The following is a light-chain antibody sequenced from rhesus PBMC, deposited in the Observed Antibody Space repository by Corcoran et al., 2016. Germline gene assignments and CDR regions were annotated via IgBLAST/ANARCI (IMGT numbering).Light chain of an antibody. CDR1: QGISND. CDR2: EAS. V-gene: IGKV1-21*01. Sequence: DIQMTQSPSSLSASVGDRVTITCRASQGISNDLAWYQQKPGETPKLLIYEASSLQSGIPSRFSGSGSGTDFTLTISSLQPEDFATYYCQHYCSAPPWTFGQGTKVEVK. J-gene: IGKJ1*01. CDR3: QHYCSAPPWT.